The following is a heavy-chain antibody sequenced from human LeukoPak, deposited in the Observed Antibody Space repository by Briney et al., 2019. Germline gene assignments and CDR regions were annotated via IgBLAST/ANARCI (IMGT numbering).Heavy chain of an antibody. CDR3: ARRPNSGYDYAVAFDAFDI. CDR1: GGSISSSSYY. CDR2: IYYSGST. J-gene: IGHJ3*02. V-gene: IGHV4-39*01. Sequence: SETLSLTCTVSGGSISSSSYYWGWIRQPPGKGLEWIGSIYYSGSTYYNPSLKSLVTISVDTSKNQFSLKLSSVTAADAAVYYCARRPNSGYDYAVAFDAFDIWGQGTMVTVSS. D-gene: IGHD5-12*01.